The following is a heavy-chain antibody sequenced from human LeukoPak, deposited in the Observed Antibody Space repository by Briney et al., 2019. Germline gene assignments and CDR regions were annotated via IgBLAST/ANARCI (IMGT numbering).Heavy chain of an antibody. CDR2: IYYSGST. CDR1: GGAISSYY. D-gene: IGHD1-26*01. CDR3: ASRRVGAFDY. V-gene: IGHV4-59*08. Sequence: SETLSLTCTVSGGAISSYYWSWIRHPPGKGLEWIGYIYYSGSTNYNPSLKSRVTISIDTSKNQFSLKVSSVTAADKAVYYCASRRVGAFDYWGQGTLVTVSS. J-gene: IGHJ4*02.